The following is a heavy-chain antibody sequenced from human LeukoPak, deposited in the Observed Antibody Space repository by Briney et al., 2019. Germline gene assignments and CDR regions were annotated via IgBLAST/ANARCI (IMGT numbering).Heavy chain of an antibody. CDR1: GGSISSGSYY. V-gene: IGHV4-61*02. Sequence: SQTLSLTCTVSGGSISSGSYYWSWIRQPAGKGLEWIGRIYTSGSTNYNPSLKSRVTMSVDTSKNQFSLKLSSVTAADTAVYYCARDSEGYCSSTSCYPGGYWGQGTLVTVSS. CDR3: ARDSEGYCSSTSCYPGGY. D-gene: IGHD2-2*01. J-gene: IGHJ4*02. CDR2: IYTSGST.